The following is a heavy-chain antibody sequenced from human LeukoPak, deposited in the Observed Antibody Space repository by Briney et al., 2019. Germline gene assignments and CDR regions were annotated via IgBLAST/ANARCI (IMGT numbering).Heavy chain of an antibody. CDR1: GFTFSSYG. V-gene: IGHV3-23*01. Sequence: GGTLRLSCAASGFTFSSYGMSWVRQAPGKGLEWVSAISGSGGSTDYADSVKGRFTISRDNSKNTLYLQMNSLRAEDTAVYYCAKGEVDYYYYYYMDVWGKGTTVTVSS. CDR3: AKGEVDYYYYYYMDV. CDR2: ISGSGGST. J-gene: IGHJ6*03. D-gene: IGHD2-15*01.